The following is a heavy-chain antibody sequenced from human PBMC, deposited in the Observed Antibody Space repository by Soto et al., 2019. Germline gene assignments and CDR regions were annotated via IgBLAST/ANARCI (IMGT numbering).Heavy chain of an antibody. J-gene: IGHJ4*02. V-gene: IGHV4-34*01. CDR3: ARWRSIAARPRYYFDY. CDR2: INHSGST. D-gene: IGHD6-6*01. CDR1: GGSFSGYY. Sequence: QVQLQQWGAGLLKPSETLSLTCAVYGGSFSGYYWSWIRQPPGKGLEWFGEINHSGSTNYNPSLKSRVTISVDTSKSQFALKLSSVPAADTAVYYCARWRSIAARPRYYFDYWGQGTLVTVSS.